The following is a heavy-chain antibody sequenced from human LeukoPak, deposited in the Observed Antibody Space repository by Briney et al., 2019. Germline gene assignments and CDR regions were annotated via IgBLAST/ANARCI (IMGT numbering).Heavy chain of an antibody. V-gene: IGHV3-30*18. Sequence: GRSLRLSCAASGFTFSSYGMHWVRQAPGKGLEWVAVIWYGGSNKYYADSVKGRFTISRDNSKNTLYPQMNGLRAEDTAVYYCAKDLRCSSTSCYSYYMDVWGKGTTVTVSS. CDR3: AKDLRCSSTSCYSYYMDV. D-gene: IGHD2-2*01. CDR1: GFTFSSYG. J-gene: IGHJ6*03. CDR2: IWYGGSNK.